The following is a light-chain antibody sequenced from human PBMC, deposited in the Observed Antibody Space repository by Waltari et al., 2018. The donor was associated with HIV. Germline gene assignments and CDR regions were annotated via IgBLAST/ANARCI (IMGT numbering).Light chain of an antibody. V-gene: IGKV1-5*03. CDR3: QQYHTYST. J-gene: IGKJ1*01. CDR2: QAS. Sequence: DIQMTQSHRSLSASVGDRVTISCWASERIGNSLAWYQQKPREAPKLLIYQASTLESGVPSRFSGSGSGTEFTLAISSLQPDDFATYYCQQYHTYSTFGQGTRVDVK. CDR1: ERIGNS.